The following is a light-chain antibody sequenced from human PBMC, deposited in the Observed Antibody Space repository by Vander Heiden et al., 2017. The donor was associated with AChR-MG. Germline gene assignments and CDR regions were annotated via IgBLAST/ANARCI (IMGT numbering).Light chain of an antibody. CDR3: QPLNSYPPPLS. Sequence: IQLTQSPSALSASVGNRVTITCRAPQAISFYLAWYQQKSGKAPKLLIYGASTLQSGVPSRFIGSGSGTDFSLTITSLQPEDFATYYCQPLNSYPPPLSFGGGTTVES. CDR1: QAISFY. CDR2: GAS. V-gene: IGKV1-9*01. J-gene: IGKJ4*01.